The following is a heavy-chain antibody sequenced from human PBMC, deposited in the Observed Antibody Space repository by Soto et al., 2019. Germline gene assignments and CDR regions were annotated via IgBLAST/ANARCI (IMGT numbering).Heavy chain of an antibody. Sequence: PGGSLRLSCAASGFTFSSYAMSWVRQAPGKGLEWVSAISGSGGSTYYADSVKGRFTISRDNSKNTLYLQMNSLRAEDTAVYYCAKNVWGITILGGIDVWGQGTTVTVSS. CDR3: AKNVWGITILGGIDV. J-gene: IGHJ6*02. CDR2: ISGSGGST. D-gene: IGHD3-9*01. CDR1: GFTFSSYA. V-gene: IGHV3-23*01.